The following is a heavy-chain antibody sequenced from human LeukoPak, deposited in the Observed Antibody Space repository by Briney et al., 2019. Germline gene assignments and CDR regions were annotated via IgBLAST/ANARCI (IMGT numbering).Heavy chain of an antibody. CDR2: ITGSGGST. D-gene: IGHD2-2*01. Sequence: GGSLRLSCAPSGFTFRSYAMSWVRRAPGKALEGVSAITGSGGSTYYADSVKGRFPIHRDNSKNTVYLQMNSLRAEDTAVYYCAKDMAPAAIRLGWFAPWGQGTLVTVSS. CDR3: AKDMAPAAIRLGWFAP. V-gene: IGHV3-23*01. CDR1: GFTFRSYA. J-gene: IGHJ5*02.